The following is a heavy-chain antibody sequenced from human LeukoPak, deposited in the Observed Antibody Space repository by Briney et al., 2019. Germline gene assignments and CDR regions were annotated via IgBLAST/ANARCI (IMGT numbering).Heavy chain of an antibody. V-gene: IGHV6-1*01. D-gene: IGHD7-27*01. J-gene: IGHJ4*02. CDR3: ARELGNGWDFDY. Sequence: RTYYTSRWLNDSAVSVKSRIIISPDTSKNQFSLQLNSVTPEDTAVYYCARELGNGWDFDYWGQGTLVTVSS. CDR2: TYYTSRWLN.